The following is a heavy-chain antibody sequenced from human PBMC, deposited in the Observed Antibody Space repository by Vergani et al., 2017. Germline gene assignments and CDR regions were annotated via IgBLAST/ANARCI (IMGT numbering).Heavy chain of an antibody. CDR2: IFYSGTT. D-gene: IGHD2-2*01. CDR3: ARDTVYCSSTSCERGWFDP. V-gene: IGHV4-31*11. CDR1: GGSISSGDHC. Sequence: QVQLQESGPGVVKPSQTLSLTCAVSGGSISSGDHCWTWIRQRPGKGLEWIGYIFYSGTTYDNPSLRSRLTISVDTSKNQFSLKLSSVTAADTAVYYCARDTVYCSSTSCERGWFDPWGQGTLVTVSS. J-gene: IGHJ5*02.